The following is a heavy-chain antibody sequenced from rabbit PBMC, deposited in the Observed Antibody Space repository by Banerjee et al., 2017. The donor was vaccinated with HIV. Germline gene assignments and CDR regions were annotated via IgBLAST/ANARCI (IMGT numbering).Heavy chain of an antibody. D-gene: IGHD4-2*01. CDR1: GFDFSTYG. Sequence: QEQLEESGGGLVKPEGSLTLTCKASGFDFSTYGVNWVRQAPGKGLEWIGYITYGGSAYYASWAKGRFTISKTSSTTVTLQMTSLTAADTATYFCARGSGDAGYGCDQWGPGTLVTVS. CDR3: ARGSGDAGYGCDQ. J-gene: IGHJ2*01. CDR2: ITYGGSA. V-gene: IGHV1S45*01.